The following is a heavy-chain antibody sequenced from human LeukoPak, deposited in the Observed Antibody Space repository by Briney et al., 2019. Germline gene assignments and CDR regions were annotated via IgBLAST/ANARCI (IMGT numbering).Heavy chain of an antibody. J-gene: IGHJ4*02. CDR3: ARVAPLPD. Sequence: GASVKVSCKASGYTFTSYDINWVRQATGQGLEWMGWINPKSGNTGSAQKFQGRVTMTTDTSISTAYMELTSLRSEDTAVYYCARVAPLPDWGQGTLVTVSS. CDR1: GYTFTSYD. CDR2: INPKSGNT. D-gene: IGHD5-12*01. V-gene: IGHV1-8*01.